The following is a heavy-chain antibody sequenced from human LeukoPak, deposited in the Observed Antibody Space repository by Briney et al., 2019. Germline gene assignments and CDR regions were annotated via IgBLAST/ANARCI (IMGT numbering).Heavy chain of an antibody. V-gene: IGHV3-73*01. CDR3: ARDNHSSGWYRGGVFDY. Sequence: GGSLRLSCAASGFIFSDSDIHWVRQASGKGLEWVGRITTKPNNYATAYAASVKGRFTISRADSQNTAYLQLNSLRTEDTAVYYCARDNHSSGWYRGGVFDYWGQGTLVTVSS. CDR1: GFIFSDSD. J-gene: IGHJ4*02. D-gene: IGHD6-19*01. CDR2: ITTKPNNYAT.